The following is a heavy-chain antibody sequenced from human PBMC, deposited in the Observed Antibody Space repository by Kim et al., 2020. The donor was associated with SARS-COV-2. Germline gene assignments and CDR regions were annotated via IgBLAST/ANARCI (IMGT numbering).Heavy chain of an antibody. CDR1: GGSFSGYY. D-gene: IGHD3-22*01. CDR2: INHSGSS. V-gene: IGHV4-34*01. CDR3: ARGIPLYLVVKGGGYYFDY. J-gene: IGHJ4*02. Sequence: SETLSLTCAVYGGSFSGYYWSWIRQPPGKGLEWIGEINHSGSSNYNPSLKSRVTISVDTSKNQFSLKLSSVTAADTAVYYCARGIPLYLVVKGGGYYFDYWGQGTLVTVSS.